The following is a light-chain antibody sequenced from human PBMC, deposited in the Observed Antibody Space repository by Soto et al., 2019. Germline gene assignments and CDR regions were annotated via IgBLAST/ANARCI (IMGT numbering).Light chain of an antibody. J-gene: IGKJ1*01. V-gene: IGKV3-15*01. CDR3: QQDNNCPRT. Sequence: IAVTQSPATLSVSPWERATLSCRASRSVGSNLAWYQQKPGQAPRLLIYAASNMYTGIPARFSGSGSGTEFTLTISSLQPEDFAVYYCQQDNNCPRTFGQGTKVDIK. CDR2: AAS. CDR1: RSVGSN.